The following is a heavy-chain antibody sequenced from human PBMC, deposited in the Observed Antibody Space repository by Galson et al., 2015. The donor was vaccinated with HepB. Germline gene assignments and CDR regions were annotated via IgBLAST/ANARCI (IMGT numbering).Heavy chain of an antibody. CDR2: INSDGSST. CDR1: GFSFSSHW. D-gene: IGHD2-15*01. J-gene: IGHJ4*02. Sequence: LRLSCAASGFSFSSHWMHWVRQAPGKGLVWVSRINSDGSSTSSADSVQGRFTISRDNAKNTLYLHMSSLRAEDTAVYYCARGADRYCGGNTCYSADYWGQGTLVTVSS. V-gene: IGHV3-74*01. CDR3: ARGADRYCGGNTCYSADY.